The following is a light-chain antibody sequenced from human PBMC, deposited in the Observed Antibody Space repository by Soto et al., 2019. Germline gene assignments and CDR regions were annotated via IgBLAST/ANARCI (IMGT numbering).Light chain of an antibody. Sequence: EIVLTQSPGTLSLSPGETATLSCRASQSVSSNLAWYQQKPGQAPRLLIYGASTRATGIPARFSGSGSGTEFTLTISSLQSEDFAVYYCQQYNNWPGTFGQGTKVDNK. J-gene: IGKJ1*01. CDR1: QSVSSN. CDR2: GAS. V-gene: IGKV3-15*01. CDR3: QQYNNWPGT.